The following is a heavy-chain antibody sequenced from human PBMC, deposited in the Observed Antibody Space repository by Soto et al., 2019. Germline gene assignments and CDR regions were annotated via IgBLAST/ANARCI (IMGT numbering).Heavy chain of an antibody. CDR1: GFTVSSTY. Sequence: EVQLMESGGGLIQPGGSLSLSCAVSGFTVSSTYMSWVRQAPGKGLEWVSVIYSGGSTYYADSVKGRFTISRDNSKNTLYLQMNSLRAEDTAVYYCARDYSHDYWGQGTLVTVSS. D-gene: IGHD2-15*01. CDR2: IYSGGST. CDR3: ARDYSHDY. V-gene: IGHV3-53*01. J-gene: IGHJ4*02.